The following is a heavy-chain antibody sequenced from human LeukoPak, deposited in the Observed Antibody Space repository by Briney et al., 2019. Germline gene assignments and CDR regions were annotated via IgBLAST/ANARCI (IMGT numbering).Heavy chain of an antibody. J-gene: IGHJ4*02. CDR2: ISGSGANT. Sequence: PGGSLRLSCAASGFTFGNYDMNWVRQAPGKGLEWVSTISGSGANTYYADSVKGRFTISRDNSKNTLYLKMNSLRAGETAIYYCAKELSRGSLPYFDYWGQGNLVTVSS. CDR1: GFTFGNYD. D-gene: IGHD6-19*01. V-gene: IGHV3-23*01. CDR3: AKELSRGSLPYFDY.